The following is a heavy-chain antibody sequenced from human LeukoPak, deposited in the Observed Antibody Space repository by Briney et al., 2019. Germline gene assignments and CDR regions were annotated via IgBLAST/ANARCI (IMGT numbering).Heavy chain of an antibody. CDR1: GGSISSYY. CDR3: ARHGPIGPKRGYFDY. Sequence: SSETLSLTCTVSGGSISSYYWSWIRQPPGKGLEWVSYIYNGGDTNYNPSLKSRVTISVDSSKNQFSLKLSSVTAADTAVYFSARHGPIGPKRGYFDYWGQGTLVTVSS. D-gene: IGHD1-26*01. CDR2: IYNGGDT. V-gene: IGHV4-59*08. J-gene: IGHJ4*02.